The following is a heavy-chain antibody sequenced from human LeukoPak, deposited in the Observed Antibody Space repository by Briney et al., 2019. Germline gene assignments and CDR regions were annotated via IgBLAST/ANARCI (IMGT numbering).Heavy chain of an antibody. CDR1: GYTFTSYY. D-gene: IGHD2-2*01. J-gene: IGHJ5*02. CDR2: INPNSGGT. CDR3: ARVLRELGYCSSTSCYQNWFDP. V-gene: IGHV1-2*02. Sequence: GASVTVSCKASGYTFTSYYMHWLRQAPGQGLEWMGWINPNSGGTNYAQKFQGRVTMTRDTSISTAYMELSRLRSDDTAVYYCARVLRELGYCSSTSCYQNWFDPWGQGTLVTVSS.